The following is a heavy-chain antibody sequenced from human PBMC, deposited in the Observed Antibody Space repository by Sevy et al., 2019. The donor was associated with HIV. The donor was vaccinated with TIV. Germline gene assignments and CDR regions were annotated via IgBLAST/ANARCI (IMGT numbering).Heavy chain of an antibody. V-gene: IGHV3-30*18. J-gene: IGHJ6*02. D-gene: IGHD3-10*01. Sequence: GGSLRLSCAASGFTFSSYGMHWVRQALGKGLEWVAVISYDGSNKYYADSVKGRFTISRDNSKNTLYLQMNSLRAEDTAVYYCAKEGVWDYYYGMDVWGQGTTVTVSS. CDR1: GFTFSSYG. CDR2: ISYDGSNK. CDR3: AKEGVWDYYYGMDV.